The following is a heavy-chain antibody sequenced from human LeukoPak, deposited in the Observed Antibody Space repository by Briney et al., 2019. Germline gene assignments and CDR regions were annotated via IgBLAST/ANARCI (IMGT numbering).Heavy chain of an antibody. Sequence: QPGGSLRLSCAASGFTFSSYGMHWVRQAPGKGRKWVAVKSYDGSNTYYADSVKGRFTISRDNSKNMLYLQMNSLRAEDTAVYCCAKPYYYGSRSYMDYWGQGTLVTVSS. J-gene: IGHJ4*02. V-gene: IGHV3-30*18. D-gene: IGHD3-10*01. CDR3: AKPYYYGSRSYMDY. CDR1: GFTFSSYG. CDR2: KSYDGSNT.